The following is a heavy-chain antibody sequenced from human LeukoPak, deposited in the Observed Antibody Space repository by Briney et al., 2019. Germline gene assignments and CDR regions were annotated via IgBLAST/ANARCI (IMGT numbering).Heavy chain of an antibody. V-gene: IGHV4-30-2*01. D-gene: IGHD5-18*01. J-gene: IGHJ4*02. CDR1: GGSISSGGSS. Sequence: PSQTLSFTCAVSGGSISSGGSSWSWLRQPPGKGLGRIGFIDPSGSAYYNPSLKSPVTISVDRSNNQLSLKLSSVTAADTAVYYWARVRDTAMVFDYWGQGTLVTVSS. CDR2: IDPSGSA. CDR3: ARVRDTAMVFDY.